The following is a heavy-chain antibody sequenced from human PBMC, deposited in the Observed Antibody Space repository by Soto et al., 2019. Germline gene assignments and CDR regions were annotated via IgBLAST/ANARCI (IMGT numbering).Heavy chain of an antibody. CDR3: ARDRFSYSGYGAAFDF. J-gene: IGHJ3*01. CDR2: IGHDGSSK. D-gene: IGHD5-12*01. V-gene: IGHV3-33*01. Sequence: QVQLVESGGGVVQPGRSLRLSCAASGFTFSRHDMNWVRQAPGKGLEWVAGIGHDGSSKYYADSVKGRLTIFRDNSKNTRNVQMNTLRVENTAVYYWARDRFSYSGYGAAFDFWGQGTRVTVSS. CDR1: GFTFSRHD.